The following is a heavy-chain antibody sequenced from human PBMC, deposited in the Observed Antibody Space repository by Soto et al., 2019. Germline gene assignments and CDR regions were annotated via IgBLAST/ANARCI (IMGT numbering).Heavy chain of an antibody. CDR1: GFTFSSYS. V-gene: IGHV3-21*01. D-gene: IGHD6-19*01. J-gene: IGHJ6*02. Sequence: GGSLRLSCAASGFTFSSYSMNWVRQAPGKGLEWVSSISSSSSYIYYADSVKGRFTISRDNAKNSLYLQMNSLRAEDTAVYYCARGAYSSGWLIYYYGMDVWGQGTTVTVSS. CDR2: ISSSSSYI. CDR3: ARGAYSSGWLIYYYGMDV.